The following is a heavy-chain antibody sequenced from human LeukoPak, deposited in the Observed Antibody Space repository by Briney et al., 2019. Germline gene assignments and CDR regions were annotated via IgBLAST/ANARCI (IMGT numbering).Heavy chain of an antibody. J-gene: IGHJ4*02. CDR1: GFTVSTNY. D-gene: IGHD3-3*01. CDR3: AKGSEEWLLRCYFDY. V-gene: IGHV3-53*01. CDR2: IHGGGGT. Sequence: GGSLRLSCAASGFTVSTNYVSWVRQAPGKGPEWVSLIHGGGGTYYADSVKGRFTISRDISKNTMYLQMNSLRAEDTAVYYCAKGSEEWLLRCYFDYWGQGTLVTVSS.